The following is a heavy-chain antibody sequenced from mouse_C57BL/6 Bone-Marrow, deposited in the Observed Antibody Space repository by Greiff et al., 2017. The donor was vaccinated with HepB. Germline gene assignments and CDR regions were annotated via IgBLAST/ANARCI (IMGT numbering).Heavy chain of an antibody. J-gene: IGHJ2*01. Sequence: EVMLVESGGGLVKPGGSLKLSCAASGFTFSSYAMSWVRQTPDKRLEWVATISDGGSYTYYPDNVKGRFTISRDNAKNNLYLQMGHLKSEDTAMFYCARENYYGSLDDWGQGTTLTVSS. D-gene: IGHD1-1*01. CDR3: ARENYYGSLDD. CDR2: ISDGGSYT. V-gene: IGHV5-4*01. CDR1: GFTFSSYA.